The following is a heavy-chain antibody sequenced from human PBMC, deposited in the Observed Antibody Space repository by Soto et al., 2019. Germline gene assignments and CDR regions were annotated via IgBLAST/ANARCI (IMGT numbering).Heavy chain of an antibody. J-gene: IGHJ6*02. Sequence: QVQLQESGPGLVKPSQTLSLTCTVSGGSISSGGYYWSWIRQHPGKGLEWIGYIYYSGSTYYNPSLKSGVXXXVXPSKNQFSLKLSSVTAADTAVYYCARGGRRSPVMDVWGQGTTVTVSS. CDR3: ARGGRRSPVMDV. CDR1: GGSISSGGYY. CDR2: IYYSGST. V-gene: IGHV4-31*03.